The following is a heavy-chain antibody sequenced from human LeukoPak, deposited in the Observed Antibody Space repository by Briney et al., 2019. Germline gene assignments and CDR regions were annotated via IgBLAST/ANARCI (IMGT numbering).Heavy chain of an antibody. V-gene: IGHV3-30*03. CDR3: ARAAYCSSTGCYFSGYAQRPLDY. D-gene: IGHD2-2*01. J-gene: IGHJ4*02. Sequence: GRSLRLSCAASRFTFNTYGMHWVRQTPGKGLEWVAGISSDGNNKYYADSVKGRFTISRDNSRNTMFLQMNNLRAEDTAVYFCARAAYCSSTGCYFSGYAQRPLDYWGQGTLVTVTS. CDR1: RFTFNTYG. CDR2: ISSDGNNK.